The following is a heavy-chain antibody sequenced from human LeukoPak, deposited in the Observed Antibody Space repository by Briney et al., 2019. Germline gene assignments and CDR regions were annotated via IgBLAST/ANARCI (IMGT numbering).Heavy chain of an antibody. V-gene: IGHV3-74*03. CDR1: GLTFSNYW. D-gene: IGHD3-16*02. J-gene: IGHJ3*02. CDR3: TRDSSLPGI. Sequence: PGGSLRLSCVASGLTFSNYWMHWVRQAPGKGLVWVSYINSDGSTTTYADSVKGRFTISRDNAKNTLYLQMNSLRAEDTAVYYCTRDSSLPGIWGLGTMVTVSS. CDR2: INSDGSTT.